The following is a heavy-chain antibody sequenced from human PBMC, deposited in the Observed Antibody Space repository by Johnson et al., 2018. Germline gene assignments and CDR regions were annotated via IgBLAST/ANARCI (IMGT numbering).Heavy chain of an antibody. CDR2: IWYDGSNT. CDR1: GFSFSSYG. CDR3: ARADYGDYSGYFQH. V-gene: IGHV3-33*01. Sequence: QVQLVESGGGVVQPGRSLRLSCAASGFSFSSYGMHWVRQAPGKGLEWVAVIWYDGSNTYYADSVKGRFTISRDNSKNTLYLQMNSLRAEDTAVYYCARADYGDYSGYFQHWGQGTLVTVSS. J-gene: IGHJ1*01. D-gene: IGHD4-17*01.